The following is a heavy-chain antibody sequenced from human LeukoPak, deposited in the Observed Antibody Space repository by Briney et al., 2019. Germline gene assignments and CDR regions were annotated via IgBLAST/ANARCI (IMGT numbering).Heavy chain of an antibody. V-gene: IGHV4-31*03. D-gene: IGHD3-10*01. CDR3: ASSMVRGVITYTIFDY. J-gene: IGHJ4*02. Sequence: PSQTLSLTCTVSGGSISSGGYYWSWIRQHPGKGLEWIGYIYYNGSTYYNPSLKSRVTISVDTSKNQFSLKLSSVTAADTAVYYCASSMVRGVITYTIFDYWGQGTLVTVSS. CDR1: GGSISSGGYY. CDR2: IYYNGST.